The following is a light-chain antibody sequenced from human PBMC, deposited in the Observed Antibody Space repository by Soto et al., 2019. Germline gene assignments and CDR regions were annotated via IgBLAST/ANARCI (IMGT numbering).Light chain of an antibody. J-gene: IGKJ1*01. Sequence: DIQMTQSPSSLSASVEDRVIITCRASQSISNHLNWYQQKPGTAPKLLIYHASTLESGVPSRFSGSGSGTEFTLTISSLQPDDFATYYCQQYNSYSFGQGTKVDI. CDR1: QSISNH. CDR3: QQYNSYS. V-gene: IGKV1-5*01. CDR2: HAS.